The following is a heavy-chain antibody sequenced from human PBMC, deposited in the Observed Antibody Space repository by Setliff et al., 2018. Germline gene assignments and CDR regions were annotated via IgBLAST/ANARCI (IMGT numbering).Heavy chain of an antibody. CDR2: INPNSGGT. V-gene: IGHV1-2*02. CDR1: GYTFTGYY. J-gene: IGHJ4*02. D-gene: IGHD1-26*01. Sequence: GASVKVSCKASGYTFTGYYMHWVRQAPGQGLEWMGWINPNSGGTNYAQKFQGRVTMTRDTSISTAYMELNRLRSDDTAVYYCARTIVGGATRLDYWGLGTLVTVS. CDR3: ARTIVGGATRLDY.